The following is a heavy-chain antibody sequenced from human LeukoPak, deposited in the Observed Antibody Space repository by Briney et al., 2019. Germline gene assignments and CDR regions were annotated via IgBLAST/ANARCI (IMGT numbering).Heavy chain of an antibody. D-gene: IGHD6-13*01. CDR3: ARGIAAAHDAFDI. J-gene: IGHJ3*02. CDR2: IYSGGST. Sequence: GGSLRLSCAASGFTVSSNYMSWVRQAPGKGLEWVSVIYSGGSTYYADSVKGRFTISRDNSKNTLYLQMHSLRAEDTAGYYCARGIAAAHDAFDIWGQGTMVTVSS. V-gene: IGHV3-53*01. CDR1: GFTVSSNY.